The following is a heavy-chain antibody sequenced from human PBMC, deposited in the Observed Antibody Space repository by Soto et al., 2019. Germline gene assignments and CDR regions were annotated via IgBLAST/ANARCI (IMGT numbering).Heavy chain of an antibody. CDR3: ASPGQVYNDSSGDYY. CDR1: GGSFSSSA. J-gene: IGHJ4*02. D-gene: IGHD3-22*01. CDR2: ILPVFGTA. V-gene: IGHV1-69*01. Sequence: QVQLVQSGAEVKKPGSSVKVSCKASGGSFSSSAISWVRQAPGQGLQWMGGILPVFGTAIYAQKSEGRVTITADESTSTVYMELRSLRSQDTAVYYCASPGQVYNDSSGDYYWGQGTLVTVSS.